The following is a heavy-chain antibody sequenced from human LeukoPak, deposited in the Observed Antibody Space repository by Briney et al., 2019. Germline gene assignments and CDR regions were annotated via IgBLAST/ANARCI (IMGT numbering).Heavy chain of an antibody. CDR1: GSPFSTNY. CDR2: IYSGGTT. J-gene: IGHJ6*02. D-gene: IGHD1-26*01. V-gene: IGHV3-66*02. Sequence: PGGSLSLSCTAPGSPFSTNYMTRVRQAPRTSLHRVSVIYSGGTTSYAHSVYGPITISRDNSKNTLYLQMTSLRAEDTAVYYCARPPQYSGSYADYYYYGMDVWGQGTTVTVS. CDR3: ARPPQYSGSYADYYYYGMDV.